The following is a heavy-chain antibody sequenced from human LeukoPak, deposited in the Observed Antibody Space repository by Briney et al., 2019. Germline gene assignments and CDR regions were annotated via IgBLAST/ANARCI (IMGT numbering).Heavy chain of an antibody. CDR1: GFTFSSYG. D-gene: IGHD3-22*01. Sequence: GGSLRLSCAASGFTFSSYGMHWVRQAPGKGLEWVAFIRYDGSNKYYADPVKGRFTISRDNSKNTLYLQMNSLRAEDTAVYYCAKERMIVRSNWFDPWGQGTLVTVSS. V-gene: IGHV3-30*02. CDR2: IRYDGSNK. CDR3: AKERMIVRSNWFDP. J-gene: IGHJ5*02.